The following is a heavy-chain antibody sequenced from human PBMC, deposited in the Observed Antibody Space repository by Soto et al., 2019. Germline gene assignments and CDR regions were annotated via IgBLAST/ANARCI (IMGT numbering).Heavy chain of an antibody. CDR1: GFTFSSYA. V-gene: IGHV3-23*01. CDR3: AKHVYWNDVT. J-gene: IGHJ5*02. Sequence: EVQLLESGGGLVQPGGSLRVSCAASGFTFSSYAMNWVRQAPGKGLEWVSGITSSGGHTYYADSVKGRFTISRDNSKSTLFLQMNSLRAEDTAIYYCAKHVYWNDVTWGQGTLVTVSS. CDR2: ITSSGGHT. D-gene: IGHD1-1*01.